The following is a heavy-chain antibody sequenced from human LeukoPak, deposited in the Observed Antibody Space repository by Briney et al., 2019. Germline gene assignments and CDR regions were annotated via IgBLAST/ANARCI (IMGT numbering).Heavy chain of an antibody. CDR1: GGSISSYY. V-gene: IGHV4-59*08. CDR3: ARADSSGYDEYFQH. CDR2: IYYSGST. Sequence: SETLSLTCTVSGGSISSYYWSWIRQPPGKGLEWIGYIYYSGSTNYNPSLKSRVTISVDTSKNQFSLKLSSVTAADTAVYHCARADSSGYDEYFQHWGQGTLVTVSS. J-gene: IGHJ1*01. D-gene: IGHD3-22*01.